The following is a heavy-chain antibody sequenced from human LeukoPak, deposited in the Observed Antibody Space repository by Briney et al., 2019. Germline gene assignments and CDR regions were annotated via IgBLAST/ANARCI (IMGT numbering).Heavy chain of an antibody. CDR3: AKFSHSGWYGGLDY. Sequence: GGSLRLSCAASGFTFSSYAMSWVRQAPGKGLEWVSVISGSGGSTYYADSVKGRFTISRDNSKNTLYLQMNSLRAEDTAVYYCAKFSHSGWYGGLDYWGQGTLVTVSS. D-gene: IGHD6-19*01. J-gene: IGHJ4*02. CDR1: GFTFSSYA. V-gene: IGHV3-23*01. CDR2: ISGSGGST.